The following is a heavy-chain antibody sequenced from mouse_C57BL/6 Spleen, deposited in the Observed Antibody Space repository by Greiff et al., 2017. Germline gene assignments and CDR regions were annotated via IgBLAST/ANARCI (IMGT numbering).Heavy chain of an antibody. Sequence: DVQLQESGPELVKPGASVKISCKASGYSFTGYYMNWVKQSPEKSLEWIGEINPSTGGTTYNQKFKAKATLTVDKSSSTAYMQLKSLTSEDSAVYYCAGSTMVTKFAYWGQGTLVTVSA. V-gene: IGHV1-42*01. J-gene: IGHJ3*01. CDR1: GYSFTGYY. CDR2: INPSTGGT. D-gene: IGHD2-2*01. CDR3: AGSTMVTKFAY.